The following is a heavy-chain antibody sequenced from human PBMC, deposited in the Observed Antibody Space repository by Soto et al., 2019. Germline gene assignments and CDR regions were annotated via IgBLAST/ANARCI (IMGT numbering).Heavy chain of an antibody. CDR3: VSLGELSFLGYFDY. D-gene: IGHD3-16*02. J-gene: IGHJ4*02. CDR2: ISYDGSNK. Sequence: QVQLVESGGGVVQPGRSLRLSCAASGFTFSSYAMHWVRQAPGKGLEWVAVISYDGSNKYYADSVKGRFTISRDNSKNTLYLQMNSLRAEDTAVYYCVSLGELSFLGYFDYWGQGTLVTVSS. V-gene: IGHV3-30-3*01. CDR1: GFTFSSYA.